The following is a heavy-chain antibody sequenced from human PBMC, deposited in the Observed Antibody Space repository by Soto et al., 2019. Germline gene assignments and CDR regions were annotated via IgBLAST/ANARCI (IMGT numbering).Heavy chain of an antibody. J-gene: IGHJ4*02. V-gene: IGHV4-59*01. CDR2: IYYSGST. CDR1: GGSISSYY. Sequence: SEALSLTCTVSGGSISSYYWSWIRQPPGKGLEWIGYIYYSGSTNYNPSLKSRVTISVDTSKNQFSLTLSSVTAADTAVYYCARTVTDIYYFDYWGQGTLGTVSS. D-gene: IGHD4-17*01. CDR3: ARTVTDIYYFDY.